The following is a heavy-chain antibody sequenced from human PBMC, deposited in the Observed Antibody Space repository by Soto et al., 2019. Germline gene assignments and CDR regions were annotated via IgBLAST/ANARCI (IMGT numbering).Heavy chain of an antibody. Sequence: QVQLVQSGAEVKKPGSSVKVSCKASGGTLSSYAISWVRQAPGQGLEWMGGIIPIFGTANYAQKFQGRVTITADESTSTAYMELSSLRAEDTAVYYCAFYYYERSGYLKEYYFDYWGQGTLVTVSS. CDR1: GGTLSSYA. J-gene: IGHJ4*02. V-gene: IGHV1-69*01. CDR2: IIPIFGTA. D-gene: IGHD3-22*01. CDR3: AFYYYERSGYLKEYYFDY.